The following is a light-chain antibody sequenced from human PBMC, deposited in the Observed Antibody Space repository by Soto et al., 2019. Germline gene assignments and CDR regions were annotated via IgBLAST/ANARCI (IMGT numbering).Light chain of an antibody. Sequence: DIQMTQSPSTLSGSVGDRVTITCRASQTISSWLAWYQQKPGKAPKLLIYKASTLKSGVPSRFSASGSGTEFTLTISSLQPDDFETYYCQHYNSYSEALGQGTKVDIK. CDR1: QTISSW. J-gene: IGKJ1*01. CDR2: KAS. CDR3: QHYNSYSEA. V-gene: IGKV1-5*03.